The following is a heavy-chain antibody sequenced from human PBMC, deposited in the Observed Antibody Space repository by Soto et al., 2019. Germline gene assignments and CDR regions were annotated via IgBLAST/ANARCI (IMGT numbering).Heavy chain of an antibody. CDR2: ISAYNGNT. J-gene: IGHJ4*02. Sequence: VQLVQSGAEVKKPGASVKVSCKASGYTFTSYGISWVRQAPGKGLEWMGWISAYNGNTNYAQKLQGRVTMTTDTSTSTAYMELRSLRSDDTSVDYCARCMTYYYDSSGYYASDWGQGTLVTVAS. CDR1: GYTFTSYG. D-gene: IGHD3-22*01. CDR3: ARCMTYYYDSSGYYASD. V-gene: IGHV1-18*01.